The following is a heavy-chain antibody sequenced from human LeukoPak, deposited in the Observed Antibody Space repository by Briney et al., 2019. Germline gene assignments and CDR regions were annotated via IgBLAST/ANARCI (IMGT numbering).Heavy chain of an antibody. D-gene: IGHD2-21*02. Sequence: SETLSLTCTVSGGSISSYYWSWIRQPPGKGLEWIGEINHSGSTYYNPSLKSRVTISVDTSKNQFSLKLSSVTAADTAVYYCARGTLAYCGGDCYEGVYYFDYWGQGTLVTVSS. V-gene: IGHV4-34*09. CDR2: INHSGST. J-gene: IGHJ4*02. CDR3: ARGTLAYCGGDCYEGVYYFDY. CDR1: GGSISSYY.